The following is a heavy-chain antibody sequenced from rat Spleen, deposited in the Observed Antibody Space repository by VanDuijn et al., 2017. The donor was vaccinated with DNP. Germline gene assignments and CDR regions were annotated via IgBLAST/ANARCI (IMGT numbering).Heavy chain of an antibody. CDR2: IPNTGDSC. J-gene: IGHJ4*01. V-gene: IGHV5-22*01. CDR1: GFTFSDYY. Sequence: EVQLVESGGGLVQPGNSLKLSCAASGFTFSDYYMAWVRQAPKKGLEWVASIPNTGDSCYYSDSVKGRFSISRDNAKSTLYLQMNSLRSEDTATYYCARQGGGYYYVMDAWGQGASVTVSS. D-gene: IGHD1-11*01. CDR3: ARQGGGYYYVMDA.